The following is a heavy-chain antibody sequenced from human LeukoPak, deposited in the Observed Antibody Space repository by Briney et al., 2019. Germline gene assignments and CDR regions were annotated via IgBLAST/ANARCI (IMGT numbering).Heavy chain of an antibody. Sequence: ASVKVSCKASGYTFTSYGISWVRQAPGQGLEWMGWISAYNGNTNYAPKLQGRVTMTTDTSTSTAYMELRSLRSDDTAVDYCARVIRYRRLLDAFDIWGQGTMVTVSS. V-gene: IGHV1-18*01. CDR2: ISAYNGNT. CDR3: ARVIRYRRLLDAFDI. CDR1: GYTFTSYG. D-gene: IGHD2-2*01. J-gene: IGHJ3*02.